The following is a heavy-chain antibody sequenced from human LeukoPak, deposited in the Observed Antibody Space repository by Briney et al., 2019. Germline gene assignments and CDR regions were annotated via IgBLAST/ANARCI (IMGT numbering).Heavy chain of an antibody. D-gene: IGHD2-15*01. Sequence: ASVKVSCKASGYTFTSYGISWVRQAPGQGLEWMGWISAYNGNTNYAQKLQGRVTMTTDTSTSTAYMELRSLRSEDTAVYYCATDDCSGGIQGCAFGYWGQGTLVTVSS. CDR3: ATDDCSGGIQGCAFGY. V-gene: IGHV1-18*01. J-gene: IGHJ4*02. CDR2: ISAYNGNT. CDR1: GYTFTSYG.